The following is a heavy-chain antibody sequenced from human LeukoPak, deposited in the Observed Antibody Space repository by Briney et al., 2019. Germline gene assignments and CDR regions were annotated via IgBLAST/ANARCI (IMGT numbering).Heavy chain of an antibody. CDR1: GFIFSKSW. Sequence: GGSLRLPCAASGFIFSKSWMSWVRQAPGKGLEWVANMNGDGSVKDYVDSVKGRFTISRDNARQSLYLQMSGLRAEDTAVYYCATYTHWVAGDVWGQGTTVTVSS. V-gene: IGHV3-7*01. CDR2: MNGDGSVK. CDR3: ATYTHWVAGDV. D-gene: IGHD3-16*01. J-gene: IGHJ6*02.